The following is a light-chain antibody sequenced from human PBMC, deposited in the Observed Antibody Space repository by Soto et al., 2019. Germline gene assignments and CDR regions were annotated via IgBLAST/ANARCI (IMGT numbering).Light chain of an antibody. CDR1: QSVSSSY. CDR3: QQYCSSPA. Sequence: EIVLTQSPGTLSLSPGERATLSCRASQSVSSSYLAWYQQKPGQAPRLLIYGASSRATGIPDRFSGSGSGTDLTITISRLGTEDFAVYYCQQYCSSPAFGQGNKVEIK. J-gene: IGKJ1*01. V-gene: IGKV3-20*01. CDR2: GAS.